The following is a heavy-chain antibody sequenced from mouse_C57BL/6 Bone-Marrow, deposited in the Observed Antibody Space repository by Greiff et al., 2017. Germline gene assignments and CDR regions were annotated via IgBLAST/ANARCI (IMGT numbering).Heavy chain of an antibody. J-gene: IGHJ2*01. Sequence: VQLQQSGTVLVRPGASVKMSCKASGYSFTSYWIHWVKQRPGQGLEWIDAINPGISDTRYNQKFKGKANLTAVTSASTAYMELSSLTTEDSAVFYCTRSYDSYYFAYWGQGTTLTVSS. D-gene: IGHD2-4*01. CDR3: TRSYDSYYFAY. V-gene: IGHV1-5*01. CDR1: GYSFTSYW. CDR2: INPGISDT.